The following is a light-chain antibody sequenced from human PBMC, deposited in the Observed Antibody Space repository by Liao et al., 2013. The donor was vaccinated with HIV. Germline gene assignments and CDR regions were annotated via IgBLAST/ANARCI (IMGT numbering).Light chain of an antibody. CDR3: QSADSSGTWV. V-gene: IGLV3-25*03. J-gene: IGLJ3*02. CDR1: NIGSIS. Sequence: SYELTQPPSVSVAPGKTARITCGGNNIGSISVHWYQQKPGQAPVLVIYKDSERPSGIPERFSGSSSGTTVTLTISGVQAEDEADYYCQSADSSGTWVFGGGTKLTVL. CDR2: KDS.